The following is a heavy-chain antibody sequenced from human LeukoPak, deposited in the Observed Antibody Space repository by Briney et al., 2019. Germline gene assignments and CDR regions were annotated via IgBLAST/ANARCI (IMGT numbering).Heavy chain of an antibody. J-gene: IGHJ4*02. CDR2: IYYSGST. CDR3: ARDYYDSSGYYYIPFDY. V-gene: IGHV4-30-4*08. Sequence: PPETLSLTCTVSGGSISSGDYYWSWIRQPPGKGLEWIGYIYYSGSTYYNPSLKSRVTISVDTSKNQFSLKLSSVTAADTAVYYCARDYYDSSGYYYIPFDYWGQGTLVTVSS. D-gene: IGHD3-22*01. CDR1: GGSISSGDYY.